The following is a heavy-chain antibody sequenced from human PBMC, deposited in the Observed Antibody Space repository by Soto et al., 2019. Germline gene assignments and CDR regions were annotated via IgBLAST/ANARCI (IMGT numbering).Heavy chain of an antibody. V-gene: IGHV4-31*03. CDR1: GGSISSGGYY. CDR3: AREEFRASWFDP. J-gene: IGHJ5*02. D-gene: IGHD3-10*01. CDR2: IYYSGST. Sequence: QVQLQESGPGLVKPSQTLSLTCTVSGGSISSGGYYWSWIRQHPGKGLEWIGYIYYSGSTYYNPSLTSRVTISVDTSKNQFSLKLSSVTAADTAVYYCAREEFRASWFDPWGQGTLVTVSS.